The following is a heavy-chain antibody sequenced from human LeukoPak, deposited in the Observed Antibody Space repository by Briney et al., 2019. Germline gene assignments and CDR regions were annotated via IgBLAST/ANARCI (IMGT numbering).Heavy chain of an antibody. V-gene: IGHV3-33*01. Sequence: GGSLRLSCAASGFTFSSYGMRWVRQAPGKGLEWVAVIWYDGSNKNYADSVKGRFTISRDNSKNTLYLQMNSLRAEDTAVYYCARVADYSNSAHADYWGQGTLVTVSS. D-gene: IGHD4-4*01. CDR1: GFTFSSYG. CDR3: ARVADYSNSAHADY. CDR2: IWYDGSNK. J-gene: IGHJ4*02.